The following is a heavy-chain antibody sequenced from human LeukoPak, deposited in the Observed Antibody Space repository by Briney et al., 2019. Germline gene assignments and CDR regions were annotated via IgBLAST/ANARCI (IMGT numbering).Heavy chain of an antibody. J-gene: IGHJ4*02. CDR1: GFTFSSYA. D-gene: IGHD7-27*01. V-gene: IGHV3-23*01. Sequence: GGSLRLSCAASGFTFSSYAMSWVRQAPGKGLEWVSAISGSGGSTYYADSVKGGFTISRDNSKNTLYLQMNSLRAEDTAVYYCAKDSIWGSDYYFDYWGQGALVTVSS. CDR2: ISGSGGST. CDR3: AKDSIWGSDYYFDY.